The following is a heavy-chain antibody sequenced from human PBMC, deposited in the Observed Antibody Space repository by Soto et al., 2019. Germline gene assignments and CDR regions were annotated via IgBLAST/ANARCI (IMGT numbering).Heavy chain of an antibody. J-gene: IGHJ4*02. CDR2: IYYSGST. CDR1: GFSISSYY. Sequence: PSDTLSLTCTFSGFSISSYYLSWIRPPPGKGLEWIGYIYYSGSTNYNPSLKSRVTISVDTSKNQFSLKLSSVTAADTAVYYCARDPQGAGSSWYVLAYWGQGTLVTVS. D-gene: IGHD6-13*01. V-gene: IGHV4-59*01. CDR3: ARDPQGAGSSWYVLAY.